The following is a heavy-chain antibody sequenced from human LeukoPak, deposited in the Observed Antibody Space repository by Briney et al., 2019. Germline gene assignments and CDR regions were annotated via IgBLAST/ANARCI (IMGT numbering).Heavy chain of an antibody. CDR1: GFTFSSYE. CDR2: ISSSGSTI. J-gene: IGHJ4*02. Sequence: GGSLRLSCAASGFTFSSYEMNWVRQAPGKGLEWVSYISSSGSTIYYADSVKGRFTISRDNAKNSLYLQMNSLRAEDTALYHCARDYDGDYLFDYWGQGTLVTVSS. D-gene: IGHD4-17*01. V-gene: IGHV3-48*03. CDR3: ARDYDGDYLFDY.